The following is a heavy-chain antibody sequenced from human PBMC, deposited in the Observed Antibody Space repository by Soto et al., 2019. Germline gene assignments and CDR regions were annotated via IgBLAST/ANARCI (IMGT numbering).Heavy chain of an antibody. V-gene: IGHV1-18*01. CDR3: ARDKPTTVATAYYYYGMDV. CDR1: GYTFTSYG. Sequence: QVQLVQSGAEVKKPGASVKVSCKASGYTFTSYGISWVRQAPGQGLEWMGWISAYNDNTNYAQKLQGRVTMTTDTSTSTAYMELRSLRSDDTAVYYCARDKPTTVATAYYYYGMDVWGQGTTVTVSS. CDR2: ISAYNDNT. D-gene: IGHD4-17*01. J-gene: IGHJ6*02.